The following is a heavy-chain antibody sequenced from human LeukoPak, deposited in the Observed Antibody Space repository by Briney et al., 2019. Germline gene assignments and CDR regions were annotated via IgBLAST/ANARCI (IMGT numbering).Heavy chain of an antibody. CDR3: ATDTTASFYYMDV. CDR2: IYYSGST. D-gene: IGHD1-1*01. J-gene: IGHJ6*03. V-gene: IGHV4-39*01. Sequence: SETLSLTCTVSGGSVSSSSYYWGWIRQPPGKGLEWIGSIYYSGSTYYNPSLKSRVTISVDTSKNQFSLRLSSVTAADTAVYYCATDTTASFYYMDVWGKGTTVTVFS. CDR1: GGSVSSSSYY.